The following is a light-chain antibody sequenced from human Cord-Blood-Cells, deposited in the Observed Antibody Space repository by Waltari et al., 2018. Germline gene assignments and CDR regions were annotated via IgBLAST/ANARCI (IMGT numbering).Light chain of an antibody. CDR3: SSYTGSSTVV. CDR1: SSDVGGYNY. CDR2: DVS. Sequence: SALTQTACVSGSPGQSIAISCTGTSSDVGGYNYVPWYQQHPGKAPKLMIYDVSNRSSGVSNRLAGSKSCNTATRTISGLQAEDEADYYGSSYTGSSTVVFGAGTKLPV. J-gene: IGLJ2*01. V-gene: IGLV2-14*01.